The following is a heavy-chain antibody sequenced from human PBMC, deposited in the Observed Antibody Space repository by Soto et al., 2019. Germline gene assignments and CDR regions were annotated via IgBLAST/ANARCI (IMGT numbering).Heavy chain of an antibody. D-gene: IGHD6-13*01. V-gene: IGHV5-51*01. CDR1: GYSFTSYW. CDR3: AKSAPAEAGTGPFEC. J-gene: IGHJ4*02. CDR2: IYPGDSDT. Sequence: GESLKISCKGSGYSFTSYWIGWVRQMPGKGLEWMGIIYPGDSDTRYSPSFQGQVTISRDNSRNTLYLQMNSLGVEDTAVYFCAKSAPAEAGTGPFECWGQGTLVTVSS.